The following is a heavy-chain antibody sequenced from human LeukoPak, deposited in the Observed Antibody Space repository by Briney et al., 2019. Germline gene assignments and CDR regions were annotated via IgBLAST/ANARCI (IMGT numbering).Heavy chain of an antibody. CDR2: IYSGGST. D-gene: IGHD6-13*01. J-gene: IGHJ5*02. CDR1: GFTVSSNY. Sequence: GGSLRLSCAASGFTVSSNYMSWVRQAPGKGLEWVSLIYSGGSTYYADSVKGRFTISRDNPKNTLYLQMNSLRPEDTAVYYCARNAAGYGSTWHHGSWGQGTLVTVSS. V-gene: IGHV3-53*05. CDR3: ARNAAGYGSTWHHGS.